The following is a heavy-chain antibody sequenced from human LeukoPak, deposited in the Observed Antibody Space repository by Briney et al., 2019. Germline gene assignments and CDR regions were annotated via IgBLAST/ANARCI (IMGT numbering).Heavy chain of an antibody. Sequence: SETLSLSCTVSGGSVSASDYYWGWIRQTPGKGLEWIGDIFHNGKTNYNPSLKGRVTISIDTSNNQFSLRLPSVTAADTAVYYCARIFDSWGQGTRVTVSS. J-gene: IGHJ4*02. CDR1: GGSVSASDYY. CDR2: IFHNGKT. V-gene: IGHV4-39*07. CDR3: ARIFDS.